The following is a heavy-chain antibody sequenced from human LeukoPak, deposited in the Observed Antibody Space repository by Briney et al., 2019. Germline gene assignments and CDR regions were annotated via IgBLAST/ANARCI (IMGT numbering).Heavy chain of an antibody. CDR2: INPKSGGT. V-gene: IGHV1-2*02. Sequence: SSVKVSCKASGYTFNDYYMQWVRQPPGQGLEWMGWINPKSGGTNYAQQFQGRVTMTRDTSISTAYMEPSRLRSDDTAMYYCARDKLRYFDYWGQGTLVTVSS. CDR3: ARDKLRYFDY. CDR1: GYTFNDYY. J-gene: IGHJ4*02. D-gene: IGHD3-10*01.